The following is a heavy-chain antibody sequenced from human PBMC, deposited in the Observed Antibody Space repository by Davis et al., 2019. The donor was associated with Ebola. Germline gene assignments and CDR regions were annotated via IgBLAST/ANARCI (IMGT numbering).Heavy chain of an antibody. D-gene: IGHD2-15*01. J-gene: IGHJ6*02. V-gene: IGHV4-59*12. CDR2: IYYSGST. Sequence: MPSETLSLTCAVYGGSFSGYYWSWIRQPPGKGLEWIGYIYYSGSTNYNPSLKSRVTISVDTSKNQFSLKLSSVTAADTAVYYCTRKSGYYYYGMDVWGQGTTVTVSS. CDR1: GGSFSGYY. CDR3: TRKSGYYYYGMDV.